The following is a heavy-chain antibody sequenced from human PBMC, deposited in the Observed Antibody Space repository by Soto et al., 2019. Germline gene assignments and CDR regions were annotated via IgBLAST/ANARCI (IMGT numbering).Heavy chain of an antibody. CDR3: AKAPSSDCNSGACSLRS. J-gene: IGHJ5*02. CDR2: ISGGNT. V-gene: IGHV3-23*01. D-gene: IGHD2-21*01. CDR1: GFTFSNYG. Sequence: VQLLESGGGLVQPGGSLRLSCAASGFTFSNYGMSWVRQAPGKGLEWVSSISGGNTFYAGSVKGRFTISRDNSKNTLYLQMNSLTAEDTAVYYCAKAPSSDCNSGACSLRSWGQGTLVNVSS.